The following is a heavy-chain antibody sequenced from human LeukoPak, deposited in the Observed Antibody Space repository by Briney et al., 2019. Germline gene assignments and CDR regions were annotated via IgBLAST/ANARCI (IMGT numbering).Heavy chain of an antibody. J-gene: IGHJ4*02. CDR2: ISGYNGNT. D-gene: IGHD1-26*01. CDR1: SYTFTRYG. Sequence: GASVKVSCKASSYTFTRYGISWVRQAPGQGLEWMGWISGYNGNTNYAQKFQGGVSMTADTSTSTAYMELRSLRSDDTAVYYCARSGRGTYYYFDLWGQGTLVTVSS. CDR3: ARSGRGTYYYFDL. V-gene: IGHV1-18*01.